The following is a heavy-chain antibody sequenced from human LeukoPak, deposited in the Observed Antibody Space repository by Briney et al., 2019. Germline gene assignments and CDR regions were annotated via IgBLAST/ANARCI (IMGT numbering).Heavy chain of an antibody. V-gene: IGHV3-23*01. CDR1: GITLSNYG. J-gene: IGHJ4*02. D-gene: IGHD3-22*01. CDR2: TSDSGGRT. Sequence: GGSLTLSCAVSGITLSNYGMSCVRQAPGKGLEWIAGTSDSGGRTNYADSVKGRFTIFRDNRKNTLYLQMNSLRAEDTAVYFCAKRGVVIRVILVGFHKEAYYFDSWGQGALVTVSS. CDR3: AKRGVVIRVILVGFHKEAYYFDS.